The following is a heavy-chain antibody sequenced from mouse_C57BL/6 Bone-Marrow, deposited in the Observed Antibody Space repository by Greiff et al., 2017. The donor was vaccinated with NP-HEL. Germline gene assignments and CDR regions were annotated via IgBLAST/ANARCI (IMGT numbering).Heavy chain of an antibody. D-gene: IGHD2-4*01. Sequence: QVQLQQSGAELMKPGASVKLSCKATGYTFTGYWIEWVKQRPGHGLEWIGEILPGSGSTNYNEKFKGKATFTADTSSNTAYMQLSSLTTEDSAIYSGANLPIYYDYTGYFDVWGTGTTVTVSS. CDR3: ANLPIYYDYTGYFDV. V-gene: IGHV1-9*01. J-gene: IGHJ1*03. CDR1: GYTFTGYW. CDR2: ILPGSGST.